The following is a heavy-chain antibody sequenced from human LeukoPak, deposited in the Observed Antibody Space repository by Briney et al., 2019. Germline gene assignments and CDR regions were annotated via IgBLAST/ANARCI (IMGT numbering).Heavy chain of an antibody. V-gene: IGHV1-2*06. CDR1: GYTFTGYY. CDR3: ARDFRATKYSSSARRHDAFYI. CDR2: INPNSGGT. D-gene: IGHD6-6*01. J-gene: IGHJ3*02. Sequence: ASVKVSCKASGYTFTGYYMHWVRQAPGQGLEWMGRINPNSGGTNYAQKFQGRVTMTRDTSISTAYMELSRLRSDDTAVYYCARDFRATKYSSSARRHDAFYIWGQGTMVTVSS.